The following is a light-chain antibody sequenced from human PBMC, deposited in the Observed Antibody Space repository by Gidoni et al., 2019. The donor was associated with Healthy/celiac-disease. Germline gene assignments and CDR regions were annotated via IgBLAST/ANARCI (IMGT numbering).Light chain of an antibody. J-gene: IGKJ5*01. CDR1: QSVSSY. V-gene: IGKV3-11*01. CDR3: QQRSNWPPIT. CDR2: DAS. Sequence: EIVLRQSPATLSLPPGERATLSCRASQSVSSYLAWYQQKPDKAPRLIIYDASNRATGIPARFSGSGSGADYTLTISSREPEDFAVYYCQQRSNWPPITFGQGTQLEIK.